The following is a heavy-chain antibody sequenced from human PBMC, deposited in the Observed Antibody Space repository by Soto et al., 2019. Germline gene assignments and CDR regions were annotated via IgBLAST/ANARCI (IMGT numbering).Heavy chain of an antibody. D-gene: IGHD1-7*01. V-gene: IGHV3-21*01. CDR1: GFSFISDS. J-gene: IGHJ5*01. Sequence: WGSLRLSCAASGFSFISDSIVWGRHSPLKGLEWVSSISSSGSFMNYADSVKGRFTISRDNAKNSLYLQMTSLKDEDTAVYYCARDPPTGSTLDWFDSWGQGTLVTVSS. CDR3: ARDPPTGSTLDWFDS. CDR2: ISSSGSFM.